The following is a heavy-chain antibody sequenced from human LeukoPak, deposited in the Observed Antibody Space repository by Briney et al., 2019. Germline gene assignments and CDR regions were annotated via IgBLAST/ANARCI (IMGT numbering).Heavy chain of an antibody. V-gene: IGHV1-18*01. Sequence: ASEKVSCKASGYSFTGYSITWVRQARGQGLEWMGWSSTYTGDRKVAQRLQGRLTMTTDTSTSTAYMELTSLESDDTAVYFCARFSSSWYSPYGMDVWGQGTTITVSS. CDR2: SSTYTGDR. CDR1: GYSFTGYS. J-gene: IGHJ6*02. D-gene: IGHD6-13*01. CDR3: ARFSSSWYSPYGMDV.